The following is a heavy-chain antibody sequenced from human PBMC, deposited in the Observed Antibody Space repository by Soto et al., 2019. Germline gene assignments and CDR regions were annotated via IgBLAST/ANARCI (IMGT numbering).Heavy chain of an antibody. CDR2: IYYTGST. J-gene: IGHJ6*02. V-gene: IGHV4-31*03. CDR3: ERDMKPENGGRYYNYWMDD. D-gene: IGHD1-26*01. Sequence: SETLSLTCTVSGGSISSGGNYWSWIRQHPGKGMEWNWYIYYTGSTYYNPSLKSRAIVSPDTSKNQFSLKLSSVTAADTAVYFCERDMKPENGGRYYNYWMDDWYPETMVTV. CDR1: GGSISSGGNY.